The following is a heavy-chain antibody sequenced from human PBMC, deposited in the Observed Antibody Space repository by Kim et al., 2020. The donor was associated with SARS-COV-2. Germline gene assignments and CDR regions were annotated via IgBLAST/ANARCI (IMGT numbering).Heavy chain of an antibody. J-gene: IGHJ6*02. Sequence: SETLSLTCTVSGGSISSYYWSWIRQPPGKGLEWIGYIYYSGSTNYNPSLKSRVTISVDTSKNQFSLKLSSVTAADTAVYYCARRKALTGPPDRYYYYGMDVWGQGTTVTVSS. CDR3: ARRKALTGPPDRYYYYGMDV. V-gene: IGHV4-59*13. CDR1: GGSISSYY. CDR2: IYYSGST. D-gene: IGHD7-27*01.